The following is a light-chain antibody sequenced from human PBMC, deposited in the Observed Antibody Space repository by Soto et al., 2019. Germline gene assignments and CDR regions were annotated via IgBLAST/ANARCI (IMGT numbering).Light chain of an antibody. CDR2: EVS. V-gene: IGLV2-14*01. J-gene: IGLJ1*01. Sequence: QSVLTQPASVSGSPGQSITISCTGTSSGVGGYDYVSWYQLHPGKAPKLMVFEVSNRPSGVSYRFSGSKSGNTASLSISGLQADDDADYFCSSYSISTAYLFGTGTKVT. CDR3: SSYSISTAYL. CDR1: SSGVGGYDY.